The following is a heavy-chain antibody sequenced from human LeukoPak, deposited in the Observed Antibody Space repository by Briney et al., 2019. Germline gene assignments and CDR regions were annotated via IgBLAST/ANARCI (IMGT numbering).Heavy chain of an antibody. CDR3: AISGLGTRYFDY. V-gene: IGHV3-7*01. J-gene: IGHJ4*02. CDR1: GFTFSGYW. Sequence: PGGSLTLSCAASGFTFSGYWMTWVRQAPGKGLEWVANINHDGSETHYVDSVKGRFTISRDNAKNSVYLQMNSLRAEDTAVYYCAISGLGTRYFDYWGQGTLVTVSS. CDR2: INHDGSET. D-gene: IGHD7-27*01.